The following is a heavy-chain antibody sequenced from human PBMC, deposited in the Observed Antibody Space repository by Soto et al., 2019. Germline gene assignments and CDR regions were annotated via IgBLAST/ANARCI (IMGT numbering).Heavy chain of an antibody. CDR1: GFTVSSNY. Sequence: EVQLVETGGGLIQPGGSLRLSCTASGFTVSSNYMTWVRQAPGKGLEWVSVIYSGGNTYYADSVKGRFTSSRDKSKNTLYLQMNSLRAADTAVYYCAGATGRYWGQGTLVTVSS. CDR3: AGATGRY. V-gene: IGHV3-53*02. CDR2: IYSGGNT. D-gene: IGHD1-1*01. J-gene: IGHJ4*02.